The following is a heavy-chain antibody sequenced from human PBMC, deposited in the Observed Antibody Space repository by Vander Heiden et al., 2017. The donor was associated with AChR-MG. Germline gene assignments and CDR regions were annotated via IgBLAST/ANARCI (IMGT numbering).Heavy chain of an antibody. Sequence: QLQLQESGPGLVKPSETLSLTCTVSGGSISSSSYYWGWIRQPPGKGLEWIGSIYYSGSTYYNPSLKSRVTISVDTSKNQFSLKLSSVTAADTAVYYCARRDGIAGWFDPWGQGTLVTVSS. CDR2: IYYSGST. J-gene: IGHJ5*02. CDR1: GGSISSSSYY. D-gene: IGHD6-13*01. V-gene: IGHV4-39*01. CDR3: ARRDGIAGWFDP.